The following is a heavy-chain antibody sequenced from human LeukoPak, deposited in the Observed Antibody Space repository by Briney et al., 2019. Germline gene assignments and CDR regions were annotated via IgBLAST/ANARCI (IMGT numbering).Heavy chain of an antibody. Sequence: GASVKVSCKASGYTFTSYDINWVRQATGQGLEWMGWMNPNSGNTGYAQKFQGRVTMTRNTSISTAYMELSSLRSEDTAVYYCARGVVVPAAIFWSYYYYMDVWGKGTTVTVSS. CDR1: GYTFTSYD. CDR3: ARGVVVPAAIFWSYYYYMDV. V-gene: IGHV1-8*01. CDR2: MNPNSGNT. J-gene: IGHJ6*03. D-gene: IGHD2-2*01.